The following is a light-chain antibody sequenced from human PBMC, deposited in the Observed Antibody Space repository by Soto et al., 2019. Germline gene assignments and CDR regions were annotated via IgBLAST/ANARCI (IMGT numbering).Light chain of an antibody. CDR2: GAT. CDR3: QQCHATPLT. J-gene: IGKJ5*01. Sequence: DMQMTQSPSSLSASLVYIFTITCXASQAIGNYLNWYQQKPGKAPNLLIFGATTLQSGVPSRFSGSGYGTNFTLIISVLQPEDFAIYYCQQCHATPLTFGQGTRLEIK. V-gene: IGKV1-39*01. CDR1: QAIGNY.